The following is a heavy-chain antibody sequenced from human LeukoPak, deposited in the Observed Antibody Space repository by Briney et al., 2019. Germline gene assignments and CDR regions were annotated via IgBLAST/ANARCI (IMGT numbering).Heavy chain of an antibody. CDR3: AKRKGHDSSGYYFDVFDY. Sequence: PGGSLRLSCAASGFTFSSYSLNWVRQAPGKGLEWVAVISYDGSNKYYADSVKGRFTISRDNSKNTLYLQMNSLRAEDTAVYYCAKRKGHDSSGYYFDVFDYWGQGTLVTVSS. CDR1: GFTFSSYS. J-gene: IGHJ4*02. CDR2: ISYDGSNK. D-gene: IGHD3-22*01. V-gene: IGHV3-30*18.